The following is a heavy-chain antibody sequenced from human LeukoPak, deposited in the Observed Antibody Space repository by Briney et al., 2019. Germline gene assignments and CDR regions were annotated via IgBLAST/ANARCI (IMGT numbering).Heavy chain of an antibody. CDR3: ARANIVVVTTGAFDI. CDR1: GYTFTSYG. D-gene: IGHD2-21*02. V-gene: IGHV1-18*01. CDR2: ISAYNGNT. Sequence: ASVKVSCKASGYTFTSYGISWVRQAPGQGLEWMGWISAYNGNTNYAQKLQGRVTMTTDTSTSTAYMELRSLRSDDTAVYYCARANIVVVTTGAFDIWGQGTMVTVSS. J-gene: IGHJ3*02.